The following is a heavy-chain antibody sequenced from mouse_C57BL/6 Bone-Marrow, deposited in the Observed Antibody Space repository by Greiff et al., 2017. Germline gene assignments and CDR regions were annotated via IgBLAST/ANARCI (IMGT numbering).Heavy chain of an antibody. V-gene: IGHV14-4*01. CDR1: GFNIKDAY. CDR2: IDPENGDT. CDR3: TTPDYYGS. D-gene: IGHD1-1*01. J-gene: IGHJ3*01. Sequence: VQLQQSGAELVRPGASVKLSCTASGFNIKDAYMHWVKQRPEQGLEWIGWIDPENGDTEYASKFQGKATITADTSSNTASLQLSSLTSEDTAVYYCTTPDYYGSGGQGTLVTVSA.